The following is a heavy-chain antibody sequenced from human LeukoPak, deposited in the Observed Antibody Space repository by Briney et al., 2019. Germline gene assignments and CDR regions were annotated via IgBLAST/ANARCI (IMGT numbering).Heavy chain of an antibody. D-gene: IGHD3-22*01. CDR2: INHSGST. CDR1: GGSFSGYY. V-gene: IGHV4-34*01. J-gene: IGHJ3*02. Sequence: SETLSLTCAVYGGSFSGYYWSWIRQPPGKGLEWIGEINHSGSTNYNPSLKSRVTISVDTSKNQFSLKLSSVTAADTAVYYCAREASTYYYDSSGYDDAFDIWGQGTMVTVSS. CDR3: AREASTYYYDSSGYDDAFDI.